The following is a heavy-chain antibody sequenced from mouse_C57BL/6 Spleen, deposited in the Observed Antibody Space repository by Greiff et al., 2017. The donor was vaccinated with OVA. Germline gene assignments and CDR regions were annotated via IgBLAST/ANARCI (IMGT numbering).Heavy chain of an antibody. J-gene: IGHJ2*01. CDR1: GYTFTSYW. D-gene: IGHD2-3*01. CDR2: IDPNSGGT. CDR3: ARSGDVTTMGFYY. V-gene: IGHV1-72*01. Sequence: QVQLQQPGAELVKPGASVKLSCKASGYTFTSYWMHWVKQRPGRGLEWIGRIDPNSGGTKYNEKFKSKATLTVDKPASTAYMQLSSLTSEVSAVYYCARSGDVTTMGFYYWGQGTTLTVSS.